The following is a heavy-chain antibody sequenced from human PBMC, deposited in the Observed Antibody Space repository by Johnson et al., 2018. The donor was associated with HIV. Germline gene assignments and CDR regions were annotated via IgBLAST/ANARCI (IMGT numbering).Heavy chain of an antibody. V-gene: IGHV3-30-3*01. Sequence: QVQLVESGGGVVQAGRSLRLSCAASGFSFSSYALHWVRQAPGKGLEWVAVVSYETTNKHYADSVEGRFTISRDNSKSTLILQMNSLKDEDTAIYYCGRELRGSDAFDIWGQGTMVTVSS. CDR2: VSYETTNK. J-gene: IGHJ3*02. CDR3: GRELRGSDAFDI. D-gene: IGHD6-6*01. CDR1: GFSFSSYA.